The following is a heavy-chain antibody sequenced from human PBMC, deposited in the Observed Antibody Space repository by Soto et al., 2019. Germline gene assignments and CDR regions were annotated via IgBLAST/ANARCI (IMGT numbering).Heavy chain of an antibody. Sequence: GGSLRLSCAASGFTFTTFWMSWVRQAPGKGLEWVANIKQDGSETSYVDSVKGRFTISRDNAKNSLYLQMNSLRAEDTAVYYCARVVFTRTWGSWGQGTLVTVSS. D-gene: IGHD3-16*01. CDR1: GFTFTTFW. CDR2: IKQDGSET. J-gene: IGHJ5*02. V-gene: IGHV3-7*05. CDR3: ARVVFTRTWGS.